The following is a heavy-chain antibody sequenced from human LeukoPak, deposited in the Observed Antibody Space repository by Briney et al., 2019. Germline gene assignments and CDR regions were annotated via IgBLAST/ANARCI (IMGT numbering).Heavy chain of an antibody. CDR2: ISYDGSNK. Sequence: GGSLRLSCAASGFTFSSYAMHWVRQAPGKGLEWVAVISYDGSNKYYADSVKGRFTISRDNSKNTLYLQMNSLRAEDTAVYYCARDRGRKRGGYAGSASYYYGMDVWGKGTTVTVSS. J-gene: IGHJ6*04. CDR3: ARDRGRKRGGYAGSASYYYGMDV. CDR1: GFTFSSYA. V-gene: IGHV3-30*04. D-gene: IGHD6-25*01.